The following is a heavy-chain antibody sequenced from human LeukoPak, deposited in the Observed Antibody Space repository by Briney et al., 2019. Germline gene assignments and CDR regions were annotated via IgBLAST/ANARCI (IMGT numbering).Heavy chain of an antibody. CDR3: ARNLIPEQLVLNF. V-gene: IGHV4-59*01. J-gene: IGHJ4*02. Sequence: SETLSLTCTVSGDSISNYYWNWIRQPPGKGLEWIGYIYYTGSTNYNPSLKSRVAMSVDTSKNQFTLNLKSVTPEDTAVYYCARNLIPEQLVLNFWGQGTLVTVSS. CDR2: IYYTGST. D-gene: IGHD6-13*01. CDR1: GDSISNYY.